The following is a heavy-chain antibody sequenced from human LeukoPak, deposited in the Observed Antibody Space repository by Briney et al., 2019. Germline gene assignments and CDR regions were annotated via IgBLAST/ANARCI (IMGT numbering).Heavy chain of an antibody. CDR1: GFTFSNYN. CDR2: ISDSGSYI. J-gene: IGHJ4*02. Sequence: GGSLRLSCAASGFTFSNYNMNWVRQAPGKGLEWVSSISDSGSYISYADSVKGRFTISRDNAKNSLYLQMNSLSDDDTAVYYCARDYSGSYNVDYWGQGTLVTVSS. D-gene: IGHD1-26*01. V-gene: IGHV3-21*01. CDR3: ARDYSGSYNVDY.